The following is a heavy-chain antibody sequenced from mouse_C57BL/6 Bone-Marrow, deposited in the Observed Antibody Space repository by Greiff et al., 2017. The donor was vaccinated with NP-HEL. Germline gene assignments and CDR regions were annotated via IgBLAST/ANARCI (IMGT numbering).Heavy chain of an antibody. CDR1: GYTFTEYT. Sequence: QVQLQQSGAELVKPGASVKLSCKASGYTFTEYTIHWVKQRPGQGLEWIGWFYTGSGSIKYNEKFKDKATLTVDKSSSTAYIQLSSLTSEDSAVYYCARWGLYGNYWYFDVWGTGTTVTVSS. CDR2: FYTGSGSI. J-gene: IGHJ1*03. CDR3: ARWGLYGNYWYFDV. D-gene: IGHD2-1*01. V-gene: IGHV1-62-2*01.